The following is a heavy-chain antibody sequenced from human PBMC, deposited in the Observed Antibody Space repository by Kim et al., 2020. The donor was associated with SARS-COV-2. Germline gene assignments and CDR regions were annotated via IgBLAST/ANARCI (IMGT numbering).Heavy chain of an antibody. D-gene: IGHD2-2*01. Sequence: SETLSLTCTVSGGSISSGGYYWSWIRQHPGKGLEWIGYIYYSGSTYYNPSLKSRVTISVDTSKNQFSLKLSSVTAADTAVYYCARVLGDIVVAPAAINYYYGMDVWGQGTTVTVSS. CDR2: IYYSGST. V-gene: IGHV4-31*03. CDR3: ARVLGDIVVAPAAINYYYGMDV. CDR1: GGSISSGGYY. J-gene: IGHJ6*02.